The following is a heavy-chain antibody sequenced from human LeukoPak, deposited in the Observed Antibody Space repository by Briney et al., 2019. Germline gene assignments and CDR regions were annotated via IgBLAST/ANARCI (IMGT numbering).Heavy chain of an antibody. CDR1: GASISSYY. D-gene: IGHD5-24*01. J-gene: IGHJ6*02. CDR2: IYYSGST. Sequence: PSETLSLTCTVSGASISSYYWSWIRQPPGKGLEWIGYIYYSGSTNYNPSLKSRVTISVDTSKNQFSLKLSSVTAADTAVYYCARDRLEMATIYSPRRYYYGMDVWGQGTTVTVSS. CDR3: ARDRLEMATIYSPRRYYYGMDV. V-gene: IGHV4-59*01.